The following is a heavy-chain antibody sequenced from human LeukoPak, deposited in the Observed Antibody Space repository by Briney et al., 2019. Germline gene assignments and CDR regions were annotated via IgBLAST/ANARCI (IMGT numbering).Heavy chain of an antibody. CDR3: AHRKNYYDSSVFDN. V-gene: IGHV2-5*02. Sequence: GPTLLHPPPTLTLSCTFSGCSLHTRGGGVGWIRQPPGRALETLTLIYWDDDRRYSPSLKSRLTITKDTSKNQVVLTITSMDPVDTATYFCAHRKNYYDSSVFDNWGQGTLVTVSS. J-gene: IGHJ4*02. CDR2: IYWDDDR. CDR1: GCSLHTRGGG. D-gene: IGHD3-22*01.